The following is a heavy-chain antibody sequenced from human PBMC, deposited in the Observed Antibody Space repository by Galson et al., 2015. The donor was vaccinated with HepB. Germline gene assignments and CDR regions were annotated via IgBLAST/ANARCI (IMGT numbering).Heavy chain of an antibody. J-gene: IGHJ5*02. Sequence: ETLSLTCTVSGGSISSSSYYWGWIRQPPGKGLEWIGSIYYSGSTYYNPSLKSRVTISVDTSKNQFSLKLSSVTAADTAVYYCARAGPHADYGDYAEDLKEVFGWFDPWGQGTLVTVSS. V-gene: IGHV4-39*01. D-gene: IGHD4-17*01. CDR3: ARAGPHADYGDYAEDLKEVFGWFDP. CDR2: IYYSGST. CDR1: GGSISSSSYY.